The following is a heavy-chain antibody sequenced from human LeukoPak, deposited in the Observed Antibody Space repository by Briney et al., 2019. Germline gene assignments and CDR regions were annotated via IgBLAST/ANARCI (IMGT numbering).Heavy chain of an antibody. Sequence: SETLSLTCAVSGYSISSGYYWGWIRQPPGKGLEWIGSIYHSGSTYYNPSLKSRVTISVDTSKNQFSLKLSSVTAADTAVYYFARRTTAVIRGATHFDYWGQGTLVTVSS. CDR3: ARRTTAVIRGATHFDY. CDR2: IYHSGST. V-gene: IGHV4-38-2*01. CDR1: GYSISSGYY. D-gene: IGHD1-26*01. J-gene: IGHJ4*02.